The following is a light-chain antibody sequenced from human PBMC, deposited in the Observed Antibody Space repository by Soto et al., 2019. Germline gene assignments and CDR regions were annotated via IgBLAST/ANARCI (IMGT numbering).Light chain of an antibody. CDR2: DVS. J-gene: IGLJ2*01. V-gene: IGLV2-14*01. CDR1: SSDVGGYNY. CDR3: SSYTSSSTRG. Sequence: QSALTQPASVSGSPGQSITISCTGTSSDVGGYNYVSWYQQHPGKAPKLMIYDVSNRPSGVSNRFSGSKSGNTASLTISGPQAEDEADYYCSSYTSSSTRGFGGGTKVTVL.